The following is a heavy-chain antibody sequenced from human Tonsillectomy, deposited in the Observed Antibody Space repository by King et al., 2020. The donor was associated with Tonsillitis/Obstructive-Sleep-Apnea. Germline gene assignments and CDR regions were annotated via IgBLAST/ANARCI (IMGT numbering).Heavy chain of an antibody. CDR1: GGSFSGYY. D-gene: IGHD2-15*01. CDR3: ARGMGSAVAFYWFDP. CDR2: INHSGST. J-gene: IGHJ5*02. V-gene: IGHV4-34*01. Sequence: VQLQQWGAGLLKPSETLSLTCAVYGGSFSGYYWSWIRQPPGKGLEWIGEINHSGSTNYNPSLKSRVTISVDTTKNQFSLKLSSVTAADTAVYYFARGMGSAVAFYWFDPWGQGTLVTVSS.